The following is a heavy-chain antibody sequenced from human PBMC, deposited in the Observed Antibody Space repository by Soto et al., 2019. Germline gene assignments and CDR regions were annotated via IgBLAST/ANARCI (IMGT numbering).Heavy chain of an antibody. J-gene: IGHJ5*02. Sequence: ASVKVSCKVSGHTLTELSMHWVRQAPGKGLEWMGGFDPEDGETIYAQKFQGRVTMTEDTSTDTAYMELSSLRSEDTAVYYCCRGSSGYYSFWFDPWGQGTLVTVSS. CDR2: FDPEDGET. V-gene: IGHV1-24*01. D-gene: IGHD3-22*01. CDR3: CRGSSGYYSFWFDP. CDR1: GHTLTELS.